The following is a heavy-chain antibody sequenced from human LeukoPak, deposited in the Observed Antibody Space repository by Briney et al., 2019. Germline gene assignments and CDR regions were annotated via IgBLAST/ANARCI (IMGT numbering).Heavy chain of an antibody. J-gene: IGHJ3*02. CDR1: GFTFSSYS. D-gene: IGHD3-22*01. CDR3: ARRVVAIMGDAFDI. V-gene: IGHV3-21*01. Sequence: TGGSLRLSCAASGFTFSSYSMNWVRQAPGKGLEWVSSISSSSSYIYYADSVKGRFTVSRDNAKNSLCLQMNSLRAEDTAVYYCARRVVAIMGDAFDIWGQGTMVTVSS. CDR2: ISSSSSYI.